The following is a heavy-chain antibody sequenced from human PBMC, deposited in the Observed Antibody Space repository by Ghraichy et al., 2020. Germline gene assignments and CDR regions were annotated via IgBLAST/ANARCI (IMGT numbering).Heavy chain of an antibody. D-gene: IGHD4-17*01. CDR1: GGSFSSYY. Sequence: SETLSLTCAVYGGSFSSYYWSWIRQPPGKGLEWIGEISHSGSTNCIPSLKSRVTISVDTSKNQFSLKLSSVTAADTAVYYCARGRLDYGDYVWARGGSWFDPWGQGTLVTVSS. J-gene: IGHJ5*02. V-gene: IGHV4-34*01. CDR3: ARGRLDYGDYVWARGGSWFDP. CDR2: ISHSGST.